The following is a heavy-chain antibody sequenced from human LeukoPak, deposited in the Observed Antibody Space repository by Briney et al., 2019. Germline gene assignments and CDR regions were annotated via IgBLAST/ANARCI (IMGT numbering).Heavy chain of an antibody. V-gene: IGHV3-21*01. D-gene: IGHD4/OR15-4a*01. CDR3: ARDLAWGAY. CDR2: ITSSSSSI. Sequence: PGGSLRLSCAASGFTFSSYAMSWVRQAPGKGLEWVSSITSSSSSIYSADSVKGRLTISRDNAKNSLYLEMNSLRDEDTAVYYCARDLAWGAYWGQGTLVTVSS. CDR1: GFTFSSYA. J-gene: IGHJ4*02.